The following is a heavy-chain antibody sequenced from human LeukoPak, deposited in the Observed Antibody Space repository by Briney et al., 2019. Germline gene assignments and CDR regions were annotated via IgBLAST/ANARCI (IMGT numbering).Heavy chain of an antibody. J-gene: IGHJ4*02. CDR3: ARLNFRGGEALHFDS. CDR2: IHSDGTT. Sequence: KPSETLSLTCSVSGGSLTNYYWGWIRQPPGKGLEFIGYIHSDGTTNYDSSLQSRVAISLDTSKIQFSLRLYSVTPADTALYFCARLNFRGGEALHFDSWGQGTLVTVSS. V-gene: IGHV4-4*09. CDR1: GGSLTNYY. D-gene: IGHD3-16*01.